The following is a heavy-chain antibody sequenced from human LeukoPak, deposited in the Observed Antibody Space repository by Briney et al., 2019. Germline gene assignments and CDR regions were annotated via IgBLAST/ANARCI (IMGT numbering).Heavy chain of an antibody. CDR2: ISTSSGYI. D-gene: IGHD5-18*01. Sequence: PGGSLRLSCAASGFTFSSYSMNWVRQAPGQGLEWVSSISTSSGYIYYADSMKGRFTISRDNAKNSLYLQMNGLTAEDTAVYYCASTGGYSYGYRYWGQGTLVTVSS. CDR3: ASTGGYSYGYRY. V-gene: IGHV3-21*01. CDR1: GFTFSSYS. J-gene: IGHJ4*02.